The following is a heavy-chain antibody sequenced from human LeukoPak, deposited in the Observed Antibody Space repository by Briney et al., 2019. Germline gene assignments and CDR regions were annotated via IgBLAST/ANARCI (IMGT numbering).Heavy chain of an antibody. V-gene: IGHV3-30-3*01. CDR1: GFTFSNAY. CDR2: ISYDGSNK. CDR3: ARDAGVVVITNYFDY. Sequence: GGSLRLSCAASGFTFSNAYMNWVRQAPGKGLEWVAVISYDGSNKYYADSVKGRFTISRDNSKNTLYLQMNSLRAEDTAVYYCARDAGVVVITNYFDYWGQGTLVTVSS. J-gene: IGHJ4*02. D-gene: IGHD3-22*01.